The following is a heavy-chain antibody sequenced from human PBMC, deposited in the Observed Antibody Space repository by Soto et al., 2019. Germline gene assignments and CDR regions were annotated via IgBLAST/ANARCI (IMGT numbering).Heavy chain of an antibody. J-gene: IGHJ4*02. D-gene: IGHD6-13*01. CDR2: IIGSNGNT. Sequence: QVHLVQSGAEVKQPGASVKVSCKASGYTFISYGFSWVRQAPGQGLEWMRWIIGSNGNTNYAQKFQCRFTMTSEASTGVDYMQLSIISSDGTAVYYCVRDETFSTYYFDSWGQGTPVTVSS. V-gene: IGHV1-18*01. CDR1: GYTFISYG. CDR3: VRDETFSTYYFDS.